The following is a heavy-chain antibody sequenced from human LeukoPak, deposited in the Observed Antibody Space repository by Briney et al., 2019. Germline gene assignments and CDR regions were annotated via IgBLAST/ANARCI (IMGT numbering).Heavy chain of an antibody. CDR2: ISYDGSNK. Sequence: GRSLRLSCAASGFTFSSYGMHWVRQAPGKGLEWVAVISYDGSNKYYADSVKGRFTISRDNSKNTLYLQMNSLRAEDTAVYYCARIGAQSFDYWGQGTLVTVSS. CDR1: GFTFSSYG. D-gene: IGHD1-26*01. J-gene: IGHJ4*02. V-gene: IGHV3-30*03. CDR3: ARIGAQSFDY.